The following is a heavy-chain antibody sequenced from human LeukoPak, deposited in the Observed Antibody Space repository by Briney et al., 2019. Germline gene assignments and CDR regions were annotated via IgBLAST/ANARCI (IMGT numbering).Heavy chain of an antibody. CDR2: TSGGGVNT. V-gene: IGHV3-23*01. D-gene: IGHD6-6*01. Sequence: GGSLRLSCAASGFTFSNYAMNWVRQAPGKGLEWVSGTSGGGVNTHYAASVKGRFTISRDNSKDTLYLQMNSLRAEDTAVYYCAKSGAYTSSSIDYWGQGTLVTVSS. J-gene: IGHJ4*02. CDR3: AKSGAYTSSSIDY. CDR1: GFTFSNYA.